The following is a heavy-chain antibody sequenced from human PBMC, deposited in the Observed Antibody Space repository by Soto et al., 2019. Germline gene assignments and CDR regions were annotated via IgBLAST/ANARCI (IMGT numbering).Heavy chain of an antibody. CDR2: IKPDGSEK. CDR3: AREVGYDSRGFFKWLDP. CDR1: GFTFSNYW. Sequence: EVQLVESGGGLVQPGGSLRLSCTASGFTFSNYWMSWVRQTPGKGLEWVANIKPDGSEKYYVGSVKGRFTISRDNAKNSLYLQMNSLGAEDPAVYYCAREVGYDSRGFFKWLDPWGQGILVTVSS. J-gene: IGHJ5*02. V-gene: IGHV3-7*03. D-gene: IGHD3-22*01.